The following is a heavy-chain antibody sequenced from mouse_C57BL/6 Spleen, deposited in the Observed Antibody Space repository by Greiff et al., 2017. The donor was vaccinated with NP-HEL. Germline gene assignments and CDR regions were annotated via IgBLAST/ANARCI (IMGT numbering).Heavy chain of an antibody. CDR3: ARDDDYAWFAY. Sequence: QVQLKQSGPELVKPGASVKISCKASGYAFSSSWMNWVKQRPGKGLEWIGRIYPGDGDTNYNGKFKGKATLTADKSSSTAYMQLSSLTSEDSAVYFCARDDDYAWFAYWGQGTLVTVSA. CDR1: GYAFSSSW. CDR2: IYPGDGDT. V-gene: IGHV1-82*01. J-gene: IGHJ3*01. D-gene: IGHD2-4*01.